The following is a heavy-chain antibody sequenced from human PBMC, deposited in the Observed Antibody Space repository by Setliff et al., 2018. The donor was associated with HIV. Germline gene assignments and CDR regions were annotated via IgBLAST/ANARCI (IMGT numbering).Heavy chain of an antibody. J-gene: IGHJ4*02. CDR3: ARDSGGYNYGFAVGSFDY. CDR1: GGSISSSSYY. CDR2: IYYSGST. D-gene: IGHD5-18*01. Sequence: SETLSLTCTVSGGSISSSSYYWGWIRQPPGKGLEWIGSIYYSGSTYYNPSLKSRVTISVDTSKSQFSLKLTSVAAADTAVYYCARDSGGYNYGFAVGSFDYWGQGALVTSPQ. V-gene: IGHV4-39*07.